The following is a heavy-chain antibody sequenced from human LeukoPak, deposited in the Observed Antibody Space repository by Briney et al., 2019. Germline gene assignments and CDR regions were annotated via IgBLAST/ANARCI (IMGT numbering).Heavy chain of an antibody. J-gene: IGHJ4*02. V-gene: IGHV3-7*01. CDR1: GFTFSDFW. CDR2: IKQDGSEK. D-gene: IGHD1-26*01. CDR3: ARRRYSGSSQHFDY. Sequence: GGSLRLSCAASGFTFSDFWMSWVRQAPGKGLEWVANIKQDGSEKYYVDSVKGRFTISRDNAKNSLYLQMNSLRAEDTAVYYCARRRYSGSSQHFDYWGQGTLVTVSS.